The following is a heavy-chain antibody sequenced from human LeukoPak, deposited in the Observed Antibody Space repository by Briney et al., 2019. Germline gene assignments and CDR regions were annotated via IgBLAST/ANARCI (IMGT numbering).Heavy chain of an antibody. D-gene: IGHD3-22*01. J-gene: IGHJ6*03. CDR3: VTGYYYDSSGSYYMDV. CDR1: GFTFSSYS. V-gene: IGHV3-21*01. CDR2: ISSSSSYI. Sequence: GGSLRPSCAASGFTFSSYSMNWVRQAPGKGLEWVSSISSSSSYIYYADSVKGRFTISRDNAKNSLYLQMNSLRAEDTAVYYCVTGYYYDSSGSYYMDVWGKGTTVTVSS.